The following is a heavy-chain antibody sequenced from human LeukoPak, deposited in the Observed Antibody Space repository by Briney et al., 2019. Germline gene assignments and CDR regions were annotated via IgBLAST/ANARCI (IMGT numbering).Heavy chain of an antibody. V-gene: IGHV3-20*04. Sequence: GGSLRLSCAASGFTFDDYGMSWVRQGPGKGLEWVSGINWNGGNTGYADSVKGRFTISRDNAKNSLYLQMNSLRAEDTAVYYCARAIYSSSSYYYYYYMDVWGKGTTVTVSS. CDR1: GFTFDDYG. J-gene: IGHJ6*03. D-gene: IGHD6-6*01. CDR2: INWNGGNT. CDR3: ARAIYSSSSYYYYYYMDV.